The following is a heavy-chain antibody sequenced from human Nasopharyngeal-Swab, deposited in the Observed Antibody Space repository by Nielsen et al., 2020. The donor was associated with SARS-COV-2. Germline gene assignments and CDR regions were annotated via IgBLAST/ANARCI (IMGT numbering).Heavy chain of an antibody. CDR2: ISPTSTYI. CDR1: GFSFSTYS. Sequence: GESLKISCAASGFSFSTYSMNWVRQAPGKGLEWVSSISPTSTYIYYADSVKGRFTISRDNTRNSLYLQMNSLTAEDTAAYYCARDPLSSWRAIGNWYFDLWGRGTLVTVSS. V-gene: IGHV3-21*01. J-gene: IGHJ2*01. D-gene: IGHD6-13*01. CDR3: ARDPLSSWRAIGNWYFDL.